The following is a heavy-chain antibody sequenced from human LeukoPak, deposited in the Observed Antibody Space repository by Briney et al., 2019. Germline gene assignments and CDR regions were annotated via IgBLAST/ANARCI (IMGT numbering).Heavy chain of an antibody. CDR3: TRDTRGRSIAVAGTGGDY. CDR1: GFTFSSYA. V-gene: IGHV3-49*04. Sequence: PGGSLRLSCAASGFTFSSYAMHWVRQAPGKGLEWVGFIRSKAYGGTTEYAASVKGRFTISRDDSKSIAYLQMNSLKTEDTAVYYCTRDTRGRSIAVAGTGGDYWGQGTLVTVSS. J-gene: IGHJ4*02. CDR2: IRSKAYGGTT. D-gene: IGHD6-19*01.